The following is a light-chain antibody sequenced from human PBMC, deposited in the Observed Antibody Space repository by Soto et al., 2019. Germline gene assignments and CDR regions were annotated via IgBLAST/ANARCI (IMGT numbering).Light chain of an antibody. V-gene: IGKV1-8*01. CDR3: QQYYSYPGT. CDR2: AAS. Sequence: AIRMTQSPSSLSASTGDRVTITCRASQGISSYLASYQQKPGKAPKLLIYAASTLQSGVPSRFSGSGAGTDFTLTISCLQPEHFATYYCQQYYSYPGTVGPGKKGDIK. CDR1: QGISSY. J-gene: IGKJ3*01.